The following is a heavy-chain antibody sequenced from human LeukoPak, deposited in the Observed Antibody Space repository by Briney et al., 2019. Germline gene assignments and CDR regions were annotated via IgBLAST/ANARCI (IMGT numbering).Heavy chain of an antibody. D-gene: IGHD6-13*01. Sequence: QPGGSLRLSCAASGFTFSSYEMNWVRQAPGKGLEWVSYISSSGSTIYYADSVKGRFTISRDNAKNSLYLQLNSLRAEDTAVYYCARGIGSSTWPLALWGQGTLVTVSS. V-gene: IGHV3-48*03. CDR3: ARGIGSSTWPLAL. CDR1: GFTFSSYE. CDR2: ISSSGSTI. J-gene: IGHJ4*02.